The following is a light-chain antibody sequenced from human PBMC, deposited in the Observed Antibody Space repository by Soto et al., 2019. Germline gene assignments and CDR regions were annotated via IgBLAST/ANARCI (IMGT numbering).Light chain of an antibody. CDR2: GAS. CDR3: QQRSSWPRT. J-gene: IGKJ4*01. Sequence: EIVLTQSPATLSLYPGERATLSCRASQTFSGYLVWYQQKPGQAPRLLIFGASNRATGVPARFSASGSGTDFTLTISSLEPEDFAVYHCQQRSSWPRTFGGGTKVDIK. V-gene: IGKV3-11*01. CDR1: QTFSGY.